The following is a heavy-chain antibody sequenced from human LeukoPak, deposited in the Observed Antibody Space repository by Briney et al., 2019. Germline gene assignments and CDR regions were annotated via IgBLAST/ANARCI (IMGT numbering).Heavy chain of an antibody. CDR2: IYTGGST. CDR1: GGSISSYY. CDR3: AREFYYYDSSGDNWFYP. Sequence: SETLSLTCTVSGGSISSYYWTWLRLPAGKGLEWIGRIYTGGSTNYNPSLKSRVTMSVDTSKNQFSLKLTSVTAADTAVYYCAREFYYYDSSGDNWFYPWGQGTLVTVSS. D-gene: IGHD3-22*01. J-gene: IGHJ5*02. V-gene: IGHV4-4*07.